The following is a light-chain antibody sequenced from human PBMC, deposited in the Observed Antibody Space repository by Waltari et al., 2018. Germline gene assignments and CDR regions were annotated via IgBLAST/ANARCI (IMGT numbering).Light chain of an antibody. J-gene: IGKJ4*01. V-gene: IGKV3-15*01. Sequence: EIGMTQSPATLSVSPGERATLSCRASQSVSSNLAWYQQKPGQAPRPLIYGASTRATGTPARFSGSGSGTEFTLTISSLQSEDFAVYYCQQYNNWPSLTFGGGTKVEIK. CDR3: QQYNNWPSLT. CDR2: GAS. CDR1: QSVSSN.